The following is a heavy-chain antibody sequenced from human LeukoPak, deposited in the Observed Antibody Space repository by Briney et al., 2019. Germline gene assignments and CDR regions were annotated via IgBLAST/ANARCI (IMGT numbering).Heavy chain of an antibody. V-gene: IGHV3-30*18. J-gene: IGHJ4*02. CDR1: GFTFSSYG. CDR3: AKEKYDSSGHGVYYFDY. Sequence: GGSLRLSCAASGFTFSSYGMHWVRQAPGKVLEWVAVISYDGSNKYYADSVKGRFTISRDNSKNTLYLHMNSLRAEDTAVYYCAKEKYDSSGHGVYYFDYWGQGTLVTVSS. D-gene: IGHD3-22*01. CDR2: ISYDGSNK.